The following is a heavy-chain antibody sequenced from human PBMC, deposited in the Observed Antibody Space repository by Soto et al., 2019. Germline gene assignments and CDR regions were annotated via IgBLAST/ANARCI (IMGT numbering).Heavy chain of an antibody. V-gene: IGHV1-18*01. Sequence: QVQLVQSGAEVKKPGASVKVSCKASGYTFTSYGISWVRQAPGQGLVWMGWISANNGNTNYAQKIQGRVTMTTDTSTSTAYMELRSLRSDDTAVYYCARDGRYSGSYGGYYFDYWGQGTLVTVSS. CDR2: ISANNGNT. J-gene: IGHJ4*02. CDR1: GYTFTSYG. CDR3: ARDGRYSGSYGGYYFDY. D-gene: IGHD1-26*01.